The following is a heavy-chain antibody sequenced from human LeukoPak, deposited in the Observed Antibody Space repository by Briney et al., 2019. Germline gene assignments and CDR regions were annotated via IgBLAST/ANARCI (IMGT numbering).Heavy chain of an antibody. V-gene: IGHV3-30*18. CDR1: GFTFSSYG. Sequence: GRSLRLSCAASGFTFSSYGMHWARQAPGKGLEWVAVISYDGSNKYYADSVKGRFTISRDNSKNTLYLQMNSLRAEDTAVYYCAKVGTAMAFDYWGQGTLVTVSS. D-gene: IGHD5-18*01. CDR2: ISYDGSNK. CDR3: AKVGTAMAFDY. J-gene: IGHJ4*02.